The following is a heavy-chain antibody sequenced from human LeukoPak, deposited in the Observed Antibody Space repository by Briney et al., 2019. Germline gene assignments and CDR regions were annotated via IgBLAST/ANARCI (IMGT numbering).Heavy chain of an antibody. CDR3: ARGPSHGAFDI. CDR1: GYTFSTYW. V-gene: IGHV1-2*02. CDR2: INPNNGDT. J-gene: IGHJ3*02. Sequence: GASVKVSCKSSGYTFSTYWLHWLRQAPGQGLEWMGWINPNNGDTYSAQIFQGRVTMTRDTSISTAYMELSGLESDDTAVYYCARGPSHGAFDIWGQGTMVTVSS.